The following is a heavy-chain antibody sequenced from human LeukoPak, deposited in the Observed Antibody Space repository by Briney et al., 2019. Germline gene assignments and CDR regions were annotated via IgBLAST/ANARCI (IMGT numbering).Heavy chain of an antibody. V-gene: IGHV3-9*03. D-gene: IGHD3-16*02. Sequence: PGRSLRLSCAASGFTFDDYAMHWVRQAPGKGLEWVSGISWNSGSIGYADSVKGRFTISRDNAKNSLYLQMNSLRAEDMALYYCAKDSSRYPSAFDIWGRGTMVTVSS. J-gene: IGHJ3*02. CDR1: GFTFDDYA. CDR2: ISWNSGSI. CDR3: AKDSSRYPSAFDI.